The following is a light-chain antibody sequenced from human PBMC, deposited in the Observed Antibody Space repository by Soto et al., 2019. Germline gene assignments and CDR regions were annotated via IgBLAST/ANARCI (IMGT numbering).Light chain of an antibody. CDR1: KLGNKY. V-gene: IGLV3-1*01. J-gene: IGLJ2*01. CDR3: QAWDSSTVV. Sequence: ELTQPPSVSVSPGQTASITCSGDKLGNKYASWYQQKPGQSPVLVIYQDTKRPSGIPERFSGSNSGNTATLTISGTQGMDEADYYCQAWDSSTVVFGGGTKLTVL. CDR2: QDT.